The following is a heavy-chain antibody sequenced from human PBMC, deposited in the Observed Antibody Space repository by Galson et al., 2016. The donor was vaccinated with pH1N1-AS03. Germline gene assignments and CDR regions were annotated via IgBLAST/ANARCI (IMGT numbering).Heavy chain of an antibody. D-gene: IGHD2-15*01. CDR2: VSARGTT. J-gene: IGHJ5*02. Sequence: SETLSLTCSVFGASVSHYASYWGWIRQAPGKGLEWIATVSARGTTYHNPSLDRRPTISLDTSKNHFSLTLTSVTAADTAMYYFARDRRDCSGGSCSQDGWFDPWGQGTLVVVSS. CDR1: GASVSHYASY. CDR3: ARDRRDCSGGSCSQDGWFDP. V-gene: IGHV4-39*07.